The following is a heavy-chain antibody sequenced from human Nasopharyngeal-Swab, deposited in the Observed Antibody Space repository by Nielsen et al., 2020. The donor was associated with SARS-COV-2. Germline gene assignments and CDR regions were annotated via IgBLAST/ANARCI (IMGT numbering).Heavy chain of an antibody. CDR3: ARSEWERDSFDY. Sequence: SVKVSCKPSGYTFTDYYMHWVRQAPGQGLEWMGGIIPILGTAHYARKFQVRVTITADRSTSTAYMELSSLRYEDTAVYYCARSEWERDSFDYWGQGTLVTVSS. V-gene: IGHV1-69*10. D-gene: IGHD1-26*01. CDR2: IIPILGTA. J-gene: IGHJ4*02. CDR1: GYTFTDYY.